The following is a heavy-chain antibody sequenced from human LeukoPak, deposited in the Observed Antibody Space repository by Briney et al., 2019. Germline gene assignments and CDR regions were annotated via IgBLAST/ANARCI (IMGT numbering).Heavy chain of an antibody. V-gene: IGHV3-30*02. D-gene: IGHD3-22*01. CDR1: GFSFSSYG. CDR2: IRYDGSNK. CDR3: AKERGRYDSSGSRYYDH. Sequence: GGSLRLSCAASGFSFSSYGMHWVRQAPGKGLEWVAFIRYDGSNKYYADSVKGRFTISRDNSKNTLYLQMNSLRAEDTAVYYCAKERGRYDSSGSRYYDHWGQGTLVTVSS. J-gene: IGHJ4*02.